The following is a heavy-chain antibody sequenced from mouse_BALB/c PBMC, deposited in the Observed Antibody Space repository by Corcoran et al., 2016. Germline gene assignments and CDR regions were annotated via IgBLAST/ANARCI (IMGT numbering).Heavy chain of an antibody. CDR2: ILPGSGST. J-gene: IGHJ3*01. CDR3: ARRGLLRLGSY. V-gene: IGHV1-9*01. D-gene: IGHD1-2*01. Sequence: QVQLQQSGAELMKPGASVKISCKATGYTFSSYWREWVKQRHGHGLEWIGEILPGSGSTNYNEKFKGKATFTADTSSNTAYMQLSSLTSEYSAVYYCARRGLLRLGSYWGQGTLVTVSA. CDR1: GYTFSSYW.